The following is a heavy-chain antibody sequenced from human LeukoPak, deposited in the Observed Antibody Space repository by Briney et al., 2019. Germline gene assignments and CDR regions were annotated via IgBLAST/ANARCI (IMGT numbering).Heavy chain of an antibody. D-gene: IGHD3-22*01. CDR1: GGSIRSSYYY. CDR2: INHSGST. J-gene: IGHJ4*02. Sequence: PSETLSLTCTVSGGSIRSSYYYWSWIRQPPGKGLEWIGEINHSGSTNYNPSLKSRVTISVDTSKNQFSLKLGSVTAADTAVYYCARDPQTPYDSSGYHSDYWGQGTLVTVSS. V-gene: IGHV4-39*07. CDR3: ARDPQTPYDSSGYHSDY.